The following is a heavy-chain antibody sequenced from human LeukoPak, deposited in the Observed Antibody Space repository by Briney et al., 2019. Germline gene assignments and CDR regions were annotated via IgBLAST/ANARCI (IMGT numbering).Heavy chain of an antibody. CDR3: ARLGGPHSRGLRSHLDY. J-gene: IGHJ4*02. D-gene: IGHD2-15*01. Sequence: GESLKFSCEASGYTFTHWWIGWVRQMPGKGLEWMGIISLAVSDPRYSPSFQGQVTISADTSIITAYLQWSSLKASDTAMYYCARLGGPHSRGLRSHLDYWGQGTQLTVSS. CDR2: ISLAVSDP. CDR1: GYTFTHWW. V-gene: IGHV5-51*01.